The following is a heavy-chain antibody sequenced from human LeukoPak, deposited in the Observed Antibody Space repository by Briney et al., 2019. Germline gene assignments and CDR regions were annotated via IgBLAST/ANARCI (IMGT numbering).Heavy chain of an antibody. J-gene: IGHJ5*02. Sequence: SETLSLTCTVSGVSISSVGYYWSWIRQPPGKGLEWIGYMHHSGSTKHNPYLKSRVTISVDTSKSQFSLKLSSVTAADTAVYYCARHAAVEGSSGWSPLWWFDPWGQGTLVTVSS. D-gene: IGHD6-19*01. CDR2: MHHSGST. V-gene: IGHV4-61*08. CDR3: ARHAAVEGSSGWSPLWWFDP. CDR1: GVSISSVGYY.